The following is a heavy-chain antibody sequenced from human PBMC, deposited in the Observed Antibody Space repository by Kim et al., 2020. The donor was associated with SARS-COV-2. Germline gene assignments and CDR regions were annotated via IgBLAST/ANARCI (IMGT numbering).Heavy chain of an antibody. D-gene: IGHD3-22*01. Sequence: SVKVSCKASGGTFSSYAISWVRQAPGQGLEWMGGIIPIFGTANYAQKFQGRVTITADESTSTAHMELSSLRSEDTAVYYCARFLRSGYYFYFDYWGQGTLVTVSS. J-gene: IGHJ4*02. CDR1: GGTFSSYA. V-gene: IGHV1-69*13. CDR2: IIPIFGTA. CDR3: ARFLRSGYYFYFDY.